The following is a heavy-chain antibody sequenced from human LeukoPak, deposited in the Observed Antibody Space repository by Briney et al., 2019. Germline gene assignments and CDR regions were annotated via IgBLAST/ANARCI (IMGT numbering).Heavy chain of an antibody. Sequence: GGSLRLSCAASGCTFSSYGMHWVRQAPGKGLEWVAVISYDGSNKYYADSVKGRFTISRDNSKNTLYLQMNSLRAEDTDVYYCAKDGSAIAVAGTSPPGYWGQGTLVTVSS. CDR2: ISYDGSNK. V-gene: IGHV3-30*18. J-gene: IGHJ4*02. CDR1: GCTFSSYG. D-gene: IGHD6-19*01. CDR3: AKDGSAIAVAGTSPPGY.